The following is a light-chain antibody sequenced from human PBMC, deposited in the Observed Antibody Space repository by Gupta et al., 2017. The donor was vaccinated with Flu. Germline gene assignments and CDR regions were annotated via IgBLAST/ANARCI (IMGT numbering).Light chain of an antibody. Sequence: DIQLTQSPPFLSASVGDRVTITCRASQGSSIYLAWYQQKPEEAPRLLIQATSTLQSGVPSRFSGSGSGTDFTLTISSLQPEDFATYYCQQLNNFPWTFGQGTKVDIK. CDR1: QGSSIY. J-gene: IGKJ1*01. V-gene: IGKV1-9*01. CDR3: QQLNNFPWT. CDR2: ATS.